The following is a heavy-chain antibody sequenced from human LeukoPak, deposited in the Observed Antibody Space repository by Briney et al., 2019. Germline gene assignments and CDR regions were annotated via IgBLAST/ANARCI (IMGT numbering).Heavy chain of an antibody. V-gene: IGHV4-34*01. D-gene: IGHD3-3*01. CDR1: GGSFSGYY. CDR2: INHSGST. J-gene: IGHJ4*02. CDR3: ARGPPRITIFGVVTRHYFDY. Sequence: SETLSLTCAVYGGSFSGYYWSWIRQPPGKGLEWIGEINHSGSTNYNPPLKSRVTISVDTSKNQFSLKLSSVTAADTAVYYCARGPPRITIFGVVTRHYFDYWGQGTLVTVSS.